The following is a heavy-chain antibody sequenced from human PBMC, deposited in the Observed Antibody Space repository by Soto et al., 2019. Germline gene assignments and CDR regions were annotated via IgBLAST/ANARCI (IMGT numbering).Heavy chain of an antibody. CDR2: IYPSGTI. D-gene: IGHD2-21*01. Sequence: HLQLQESGSRLVKPSQTLSLTCAVSGGSITSSGYSWSWIRQPPGKGLEWIGYIYPSGTIFYNPSLNSRVTISVDTSNNRFSLRLSSVTAAATAVYYCATYSAYAKYYFDYWGRGTLVTVSS. V-gene: IGHV4-30-2*01. CDR3: ATYSAYAKYYFDY. J-gene: IGHJ4*02. CDR1: GGSITSSGYS.